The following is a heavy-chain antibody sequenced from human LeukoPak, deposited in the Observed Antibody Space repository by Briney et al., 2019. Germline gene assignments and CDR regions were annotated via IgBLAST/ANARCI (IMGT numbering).Heavy chain of an antibody. Sequence: SETLSLTCTVSGGSISSYYWSWIRQPPGKGLEWIGYIYYSGSINYNPSLKSRVTISVDTSKNQFSLKLSSVTAADTAVYYCARAANYDFWSGYYHFDYWGQGTLVTVSS. CDR1: GGSISSYY. CDR3: ARAANYDFWSGYYHFDY. J-gene: IGHJ4*02. CDR2: IYYSGSI. D-gene: IGHD3-3*01. V-gene: IGHV4-59*01.